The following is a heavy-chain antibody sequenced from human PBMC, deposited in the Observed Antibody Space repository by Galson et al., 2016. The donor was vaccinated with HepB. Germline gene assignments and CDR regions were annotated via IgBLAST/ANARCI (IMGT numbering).Heavy chain of an antibody. CDR3: ARGGYCSSNSCYAGGSSYYGMDV. D-gene: IGHD2-2*01. CDR1: GYTFTSYA. J-gene: IGHJ6*02. Sequence: SVKVSCKASGYTFTSYAMYWVRQAPGQRLEWMGWINTDNGDTKHSQKFQGRVTITRDISASTAYMELGSLRSEDTGVYYCARGGYCSSNSCYAGGSSYYGMDVWGQGTTVTVSS. CDR2: INTDNGDT. V-gene: IGHV1-3*04.